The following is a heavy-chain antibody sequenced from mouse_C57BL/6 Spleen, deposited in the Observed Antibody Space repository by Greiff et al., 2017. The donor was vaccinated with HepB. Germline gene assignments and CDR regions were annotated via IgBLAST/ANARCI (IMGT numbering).Heavy chain of an antibody. V-gene: IGHV6-3*01. CDR1: GFTFSNYW. Sequence: EVQLVESGGGLVQPGGSMKLSCVASGFTFSNYWMNWVRQSPEKGLEWVAQIRLKSDNYATHYAESVKGRFTISRDDSKSSVYLQMNNLRAEDTGIYYCTFYYSSFAYWGQGTLVTVSA. J-gene: IGHJ3*01. CDR2: IRLKSDNYAT. CDR3: TFYYSSFAY. D-gene: IGHD2-12*01.